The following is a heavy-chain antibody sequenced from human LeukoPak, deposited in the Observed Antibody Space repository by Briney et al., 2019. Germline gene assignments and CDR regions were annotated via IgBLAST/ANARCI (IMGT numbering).Heavy chain of an antibody. CDR2: ISSSGSTI. V-gene: IGHV3-48*03. Sequence: PGGSLRLSCAALRYTFSSYEMNWVPQAPGKGLEWVSYISSSGSTIYYADSVKGRFTISRDNAKNSLYLQMNSLRAEDTAVYYCAIDHQADTAIEEIDAFDFWGQGTMVTVSS. CDR1: RYTFSSYE. D-gene: IGHD5-18*01. J-gene: IGHJ3*01. CDR3: AIDHQADTAIEEIDAFDF.